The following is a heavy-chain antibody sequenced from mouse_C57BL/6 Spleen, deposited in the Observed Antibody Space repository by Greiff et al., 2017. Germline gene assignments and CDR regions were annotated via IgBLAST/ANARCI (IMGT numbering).Heavy chain of an antibody. CDR2: IDPSDSYT. Sequence: QVQLKQPGAELVMPGASVKLSCKASGYTFPSYWMHWVKQRPGQGLEWIGEIDPSDSYTNYNQKFKGKSTLTVDKSSSTAYMQLSSLTSEDSAVYYCARGPPYYAMDYWGQGTSVTVSS. CDR1: GYTFPSYW. CDR3: ARGPPYYAMDY. J-gene: IGHJ4*01. V-gene: IGHV1-69*01.